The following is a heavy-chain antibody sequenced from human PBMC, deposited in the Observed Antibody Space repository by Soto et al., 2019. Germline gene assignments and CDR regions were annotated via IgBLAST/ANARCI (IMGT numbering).Heavy chain of an antibody. CDR1: GFTFSSYG. V-gene: IGHV3-33*01. J-gene: IGHJ6*02. CDR2: IWYDGSNK. CDR3: ARDPKYSSEYYYYGMDV. Sequence: QVQLVESGGGVVQPGRSLRLSCAASGFTFSSYGMHWVRQAPGKGLEWVAVIWYDGSNKYYADSVKGRFTISRDNSKNTLYLQMNSLRAEDTAVYYCARDPKYSSEYYYYGMDVWGQGTTVTVSS. D-gene: IGHD6-25*01.